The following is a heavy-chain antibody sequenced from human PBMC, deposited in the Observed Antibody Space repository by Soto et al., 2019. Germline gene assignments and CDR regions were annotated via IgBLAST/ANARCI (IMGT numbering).Heavy chain of an antibody. J-gene: IGHJ4*02. CDR1: GFTFSRYW. CDR2: INSDGSST. V-gene: IGHV3-74*01. CDR3: ARGGIAVVKGAFDS. Sequence: EVPLVESGGGLVQPGGSLRLSCAASGFTFSRYWMHWVRQAPGKGLVWVSRINSDGSSTSYADSVKGRFTISRDNAKNTLYVQMNSLRAEDTAVYYCARGGIAVVKGAFDSWGQGTLVTVSS. D-gene: IGHD3-22*01.